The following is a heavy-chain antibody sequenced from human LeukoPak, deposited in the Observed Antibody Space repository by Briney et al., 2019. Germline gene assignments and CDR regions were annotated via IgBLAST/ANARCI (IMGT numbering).Heavy chain of an antibody. CDR3: ARVGSFVGQPNV. D-gene: IGHD3-10*01. CDR2: IIDSGTT. V-gene: IGHV4-34*12. J-gene: IGHJ4*02. Sequence: SETLSLTCAVYGESSIGYYWSWIRQPPGKGLEWIGEIIDSGTTNYDGGSSNYNPSLKSRVTMSADTSKNQFSLKLRSVTAADTAVYYCARVGSFVGQPNVWGQGALVTVSS. CDR1: GESSIGYY.